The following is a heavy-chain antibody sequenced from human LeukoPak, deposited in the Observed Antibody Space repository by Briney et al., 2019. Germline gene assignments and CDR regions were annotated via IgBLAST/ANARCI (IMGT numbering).Heavy chain of an antibody. J-gene: IGHJ3*02. CDR2: IIPISGIP. Sequence: GASVKVSCKASGGTFSNYAISWVRQAPGQGLEWMGGIIPISGIPTYTQKFQGRVTITADESTSTAYMELSSLRSEDTAVYYCATLTTVVSPEYDGFDIWGQGTMVTVSS. CDR1: GGTFSNYA. V-gene: IGHV1-69*13. D-gene: IGHD4-23*01. CDR3: ATLTTVVSPEYDGFDI.